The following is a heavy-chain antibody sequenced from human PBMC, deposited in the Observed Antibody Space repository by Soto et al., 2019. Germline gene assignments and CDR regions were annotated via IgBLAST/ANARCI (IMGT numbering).Heavy chain of an antibody. J-gene: IGHJ4*02. V-gene: IGHV4-59*01. CDR2: IYHSGST. Sequence: SETLSLTCTVSGGSISSYYWSWIRQPPGKALEWIGYIYHSGSTNYNPSLKSRVTISVDTSKNQFSLKLSSVTAADTAVYYCARGTVTTVNYFDYWGQGTLVTVSS. CDR3: ARGTVTTVNYFDY. D-gene: IGHD4-17*01. CDR1: GGSISSYY.